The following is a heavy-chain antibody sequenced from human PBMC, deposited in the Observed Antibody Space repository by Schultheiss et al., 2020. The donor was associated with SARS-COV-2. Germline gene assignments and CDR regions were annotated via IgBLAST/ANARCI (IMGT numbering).Heavy chain of an antibody. J-gene: IGHJ4*02. CDR3: AHSSLPNQGFDYYFDY. Sequence: SGPTLVKPTQTLTLTCTFSGFSLSTSGVGVGWIRQPPGKALEWLALIYWDDDKRYSPSLKSRLTITKDTSKNQVVLTMTNMDPVDTATYYCAHSSLPNQGFDYYFDYWGQGTLVTVSS. V-gene: IGHV2-5*02. CDR2: IYWDDDK. CDR1: GFSLSTSGVG. D-gene: IGHD3-9*01.